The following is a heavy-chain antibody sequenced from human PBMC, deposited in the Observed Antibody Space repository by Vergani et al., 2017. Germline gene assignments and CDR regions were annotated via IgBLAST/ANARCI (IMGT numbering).Heavy chain of an antibody. CDR2: IYPNGNG. V-gene: IGHV4-4*07. CDR1: GGSMSDFY. Sequence: QVHLQESGPGVVKPSDTLSLTCTVSGGSMSDFYWTWIWQPAGRGLEWIGRIYPNGNGNYNESLRSRLTMSIDTSRCQFYLNLSSVTAADTAVYYCARGNCGVNCPKYNRLAPGGRGILVPVS. D-gene: IGHD2-21*01. J-gene: IGHJ4*02. CDR3: ARGNCGVNCPKYNRLAP.